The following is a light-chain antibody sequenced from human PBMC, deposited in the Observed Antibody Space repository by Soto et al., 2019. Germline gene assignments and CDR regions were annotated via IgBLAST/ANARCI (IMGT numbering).Light chain of an antibody. J-gene: IGKJ1*01. CDR2: GAS. CDR3: QQYNSWPPT. V-gene: IGKV3-15*01. Sequence: MTQSPSTLSASVGDRVTISCRASQDIGSFLAWYQRKAGQVPRLLIYGASTRATDIPARFSGSGSGTEFTLTISSLQSEDFAVYYCQQYNSWPPTFGQGTKVDIK. CDR1: QDIGSF.